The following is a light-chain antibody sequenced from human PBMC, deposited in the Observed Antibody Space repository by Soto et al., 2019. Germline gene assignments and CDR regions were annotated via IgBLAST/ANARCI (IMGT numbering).Light chain of an antibody. Sequence: QSVLTQPPSVSGAPGQRVTISCTGSSSNIGAGHDVHWYQQLPGTAPKLLIYGNGNRPSGVPDRFSGSKSGTSASLAITGLQAEDEADYYCCSYAGSSTVVFGGGTKLTVL. CDR2: GNG. V-gene: IGLV1-40*01. CDR1: SSNIGAGHD. J-gene: IGLJ2*01. CDR3: CSYAGSSTVV.